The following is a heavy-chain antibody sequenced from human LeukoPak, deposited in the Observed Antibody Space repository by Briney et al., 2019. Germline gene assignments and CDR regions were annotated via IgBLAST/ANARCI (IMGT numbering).Heavy chain of an antibody. CDR2: ISSSSSTI. Sequence: PGGSLRLSCAASGFTFSSYSMNWVRQAPGKGLEWVSYISSSSSTIYYADSVKGRFTISRDNAKNSLYLQTNSLRDEDTAVYYCARVRELLDIDYWGQGTLVTVSS. D-gene: IGHD1-26*01. CDR1: GFTFSSYS. V-gene: IGHV3-48*02. CDR3: ARVRELLDIDY. J-gene: IGHJ4*02.